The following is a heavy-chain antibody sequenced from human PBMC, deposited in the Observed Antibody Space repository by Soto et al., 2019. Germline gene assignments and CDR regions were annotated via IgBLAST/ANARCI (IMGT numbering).Heavy chain of an antibody. J-gene: IGHJ4*02. CDR1: GFTFSSYW. D-gene: IGHD6-13*01. CDR3: ARGGSRWYRGFDY. V-gene: IGHV3-7*01. Sequence: EVQLVESGGGLVQPGGSLRLSCAASGFTFSSYWMSWVRQAPGKGLEWVANIKQDGSEKYYVDSVKGRFTISRDNAKNSLYLQMNSLRAEDTAAYYCARGGSRWYRGFDYWGQGTMVTVSS. CDR2: IKQDGSEK.